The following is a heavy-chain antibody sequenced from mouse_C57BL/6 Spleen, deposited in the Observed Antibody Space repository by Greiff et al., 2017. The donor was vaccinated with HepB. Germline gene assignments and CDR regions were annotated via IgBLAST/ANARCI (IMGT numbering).Heavy chain of an antibody. V-gene: IGHV1-15*01. J-gene: IGHJ1*03. D-gene: IGHD1-2*01. CDR2: IDPETGGT. Sequence: SGAELVRPGASVTLSCKASGYTFTDYEMHWVKQTPVHGLEWIGAIDPETGGTAYNQKFKGKAILTADKSSSTAYMELRSLTSEDSAVYYCTRGDTTAPYWYFDVWGTGTTVTVSS. CDR1: GYTFTDYE. CDR3: TRGDTTAPYWYFDV.